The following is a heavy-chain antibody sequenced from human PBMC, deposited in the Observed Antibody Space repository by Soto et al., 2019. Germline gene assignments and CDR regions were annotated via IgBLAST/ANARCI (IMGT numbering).Heavy chain of an antibody. J-gene: IGHJ5*02. CDR3: ARAGPNIAARRGWFDP. CDR1: GGSFSGYY. D-gene: IGHD6-6*01. CDR2: INHSGST. Sequence: SETLSLTCAVYGGSFSGYYWSWIRQPPGKGLEWIGEINHSGSTNYNPSLKSRVTISVDTSKNQFSLKLSSVTAADTAVYYCARAGPNIAARRGWFDPWGQGTLVTVSS. V-gene: IGHV4-34*01.